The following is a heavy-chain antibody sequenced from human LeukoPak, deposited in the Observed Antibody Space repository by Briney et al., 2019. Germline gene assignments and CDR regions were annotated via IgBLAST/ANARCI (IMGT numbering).Heavy chain of an antibody. CDR3: AKNLGPFDV. D-gene: IGHD3-16*01. CDR2: IGDAGT. J-gene: IGHJ3*01. CDR1: GFTLNDFA. Sequence: SGGSLRLSCAASGFTLNDFAMTWVRQAPGKGLEWVSSIGDAGTYYADSVKGRFTISRDNSKNMLYLQLNSLRAGDTAMYYCAKNLGPFDVRGQGTMVTVSS. V-gene: IGHV3-23*01.